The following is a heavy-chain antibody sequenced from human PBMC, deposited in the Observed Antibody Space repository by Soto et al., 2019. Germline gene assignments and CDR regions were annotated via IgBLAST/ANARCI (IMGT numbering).Heavy chain of an antibody. V-gene: IGHV1-46*01. J-gene: IGHJ6*02. Sequence: QVQLVQSGAEVKKPGASVKVSCKASGYTFINYYMHWVRQAPGQGLEWMGIINPSGGSTTYAQKCQGRVTMTRDTSTSTVYMELSSLRSEDTAVYYCARLSGGVWGQGTTVTVSS. CDR1: GYTFINYY. CDR2: INPSGGST. CDR3: ARLSGGV. D-gene: IGHD3-16*01.